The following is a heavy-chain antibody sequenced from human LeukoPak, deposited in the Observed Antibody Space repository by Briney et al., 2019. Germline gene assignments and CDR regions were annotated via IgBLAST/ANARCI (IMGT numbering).Heavy chain of an antibody. V-gene: IGHV3-23*01. CDR1: GFTFSSYG. CDR3: ARDLYAGATTDFFYALDY. D-gene: IGHD1-26*01. CDR2: ISGSGGST. J-gene: IGHJ4*02. Sequence: GGSLRLSCAASGFTFSSYGMSWVRQAPGKGLEWVSAISGSGGSTYYADSVKGRFTISRDNSKNTLYLQMNSLRAEDTAVYYCARDLYAGATTDFFYALDYWGQGTLVTVSS.